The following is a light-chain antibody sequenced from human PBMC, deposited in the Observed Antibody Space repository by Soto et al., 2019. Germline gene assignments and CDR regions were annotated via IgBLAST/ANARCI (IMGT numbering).Light chain of an antibody. CDR2: EDN. J-gene: IGLJ2*01. CDR3: QSYDGSFVL. Sequence: NFMLTQPHSVSESPGKTVTISCTRSRGSIASNNVQWYQQRPGGAPTTVIYEDNQRPSGVPDRFSGSIDSSSNSASLTISGLRTEDEADYYCQSYDGSFVLFGGGTKVPVL. V-gene: IGLV6-57*04. CDR1: RGSIASNN.